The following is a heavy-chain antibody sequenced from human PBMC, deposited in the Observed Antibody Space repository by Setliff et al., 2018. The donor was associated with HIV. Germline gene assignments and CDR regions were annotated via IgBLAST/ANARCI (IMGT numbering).Heavy chain of an antibody. V-gene: IGHV1-24*01. CDR3: ATDQISDGSGSYPKSYFDY. CDR2: FDPEDGET. Sequence: GASVKVSCKVSGYTLTELSMHWVRQAPGKGLEWMGGFDPEDGETIYAQKFQGRVTMTEDTSTDTAYMELSSLRSEDTAVYYCATDQISDGSGSYPKSYFDYWGQVTLVTVSS. D-gene: IGHD3-10*01. CDR1: GYTLTELS. J-gene: IGHJ4*02.